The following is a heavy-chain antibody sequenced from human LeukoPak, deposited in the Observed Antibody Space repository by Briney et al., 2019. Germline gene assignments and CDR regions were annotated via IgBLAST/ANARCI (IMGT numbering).Heavy chain of an antibody. CDR3: AHGTVYQLDY. V-gene: IGHV3-74*01. J-gene: IGHJ4*02. D-gene: IGHD2-8*01. Sequence: GGSLRLSCAASGFTFSNYWMHWVRQVPGKGLVWVSRINNDGSATFYADSVKGRFTISRDNAKNTLFLQINSLRAEDTAVYYCAHGTVYQLDYWGQGTLVTVSS. CDR1: GFTFSNYW. CDR2: INNDGSAT.